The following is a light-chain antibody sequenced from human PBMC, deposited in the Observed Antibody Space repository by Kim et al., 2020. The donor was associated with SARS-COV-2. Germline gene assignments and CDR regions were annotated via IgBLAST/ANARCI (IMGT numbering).Light chain of an antibody. CDR3: QQYNLYPWT. Sequence: SAAVADRVTSTCRAGERINSWLSWYQQKPGKAPKLLIYDVSNLESGVPSRFSGSGSVTEFTLTITSLQPDDFATYFCQQYNLYPWTFGQGTKVEI. CDR2: DVS. CDR1: ERINSW. J-gene: IGKJ1*01. V-gene: IGKV1-5*01.